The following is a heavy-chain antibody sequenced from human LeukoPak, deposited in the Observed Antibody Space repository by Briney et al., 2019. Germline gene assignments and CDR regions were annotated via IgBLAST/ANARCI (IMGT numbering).Heavy chain of an antibody. CDR3: ARSTTVTVVDY. CDR2: IYHSGST. J-gene: IGHJ4*02. CDR1: GYSISSGYY. V-gene: IGHV4-38-2*02. D-gene: IGHD4-17*01. Sequence: SETLSLTCTVSGYSISSGYYWGWIRQPPGKGLEWIGTIYHSGSTYYNPSLKSRVTISVDTSKNQFSLQLNSVTPEDTAVYYCARSTTVTVVDYWGQGTLVTVSS.